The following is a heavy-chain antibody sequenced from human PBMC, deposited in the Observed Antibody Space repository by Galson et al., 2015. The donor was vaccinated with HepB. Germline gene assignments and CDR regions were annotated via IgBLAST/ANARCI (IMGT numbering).Heavy chain of an antibody. CDR1: GGSISSSSYY. CDR2: IYYSGST. CDR3: ARSVVVAATPAWFDP. Sequence: SETLSLTCTVSGGSISSSSYYWGWIRQPPGKGLEWIGSIYYSGSTYYNPSLKSRVTISVDTSKNQFSLKLSSVTAADTTVYYCARSVVVAATPAWFDPWGQGTLVTVSS. D-gene: IGHD2-15*01. J-gene: IGHJ5*02. V-gene: IGHV4-39*01.